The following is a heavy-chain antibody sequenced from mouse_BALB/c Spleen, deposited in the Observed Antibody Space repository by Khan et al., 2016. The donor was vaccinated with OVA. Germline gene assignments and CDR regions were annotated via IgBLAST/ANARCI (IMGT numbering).Heavy chain of an antibody. CDR3: ASAGYWYFDF. V-gene: IGHV9-3-1*01. CDR2: INTYTGEP. CDR1: GYTFTNYG. J-gene: IGHJ1*01. Sequence: QIQLVQSGPELKKPGETVKMSCKASGYTFTNYGMNWVKQAPGKGLKWMGWINTYTGEPTYADDFKGRFAFYLETSASTAFLQINNLKNEDTAIYFCASAGYWYFDFWGEGTTVTVSS.